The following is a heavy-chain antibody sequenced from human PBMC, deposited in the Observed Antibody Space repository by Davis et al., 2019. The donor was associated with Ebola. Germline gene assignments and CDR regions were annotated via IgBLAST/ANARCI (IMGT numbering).Heavy chain of an antibody. V-gene: IGHV1-18*04. D-gene: IGHD5-18*01. CDR1: GSSYG. J-gene: IGHJ4*02. CDR3: ASGKMGYTYGRFDY. CDR2: IRTYNGDT. Sequence: AASVKVSCKASGSSYGIGWVRQAPGQGLEWMGWIRTYNGDTRYAQKLQGRVSMTTDTSTNTAYMELGSLTFDATAVYYCASGKMGYTYGRFDYWGQGTLVTVSS.